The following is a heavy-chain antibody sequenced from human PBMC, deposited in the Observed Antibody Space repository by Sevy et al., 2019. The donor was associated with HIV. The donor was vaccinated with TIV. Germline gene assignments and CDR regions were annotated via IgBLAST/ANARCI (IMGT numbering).Heavy chain of an antibody. D-gene: IGHD6-13*01. CDR1: GFTLKSYW. Sequence: GGSLRLSCAASGFTLKSYWMSWVRQAPGKGLEWVANINQDGSVKYYVDSVKGRFTISRDNARNSLYLRMNSLRAEDTALYYCVRAIAAAGSFWGQGTLVTVSS. CDR3: VRAIAAAGSF. CDR2: INQDGSVK. V-gene: IGHV3-7*01. J-gene: IGHJ4*02.